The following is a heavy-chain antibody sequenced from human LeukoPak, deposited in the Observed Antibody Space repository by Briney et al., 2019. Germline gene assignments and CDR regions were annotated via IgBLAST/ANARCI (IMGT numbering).Heavy chain of an antibody. CDR2: ISSSSSTI. V-gene: IGHV3-48*01. Sequence: PGGSLRLSCAASGFTFSSYSMNWVRQAPGKGLEWVSYISSSSSTIYYADSVKGRFTISRDNAKNSLYLQMNSLRAEDTAVYYWARDPIVAAGYDAFDIWGQGTMVTVSS. CDR3: ARDPIVAAGYDAFDI. D-gene: IGHD6-13*01. CDR1: GFTFSSYS. J-gene: IGHJ3*02.